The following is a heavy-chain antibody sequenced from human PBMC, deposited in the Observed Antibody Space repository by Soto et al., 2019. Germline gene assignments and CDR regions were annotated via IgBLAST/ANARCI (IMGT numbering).Heavy chain of an antibody. CDR2: ISAYNGNA. V-gene: IGHV1-18*01. J-gene: IGHJ5*02. CDR1: GYTFTSYG. Sequence: ASVKVSCKASGYTFTSYGISWVRQAPGQGLEWMGWISAYNGNANYAQKLQGRVTMTTDTSTSTAYMELRSLRSDDTAVYYCARDPPYSSGWYAGFDPWGQGTLVTSPQ. CDR3: ARDPPYSSGWYAGFDP. D-gene: IGHD6-19*01.